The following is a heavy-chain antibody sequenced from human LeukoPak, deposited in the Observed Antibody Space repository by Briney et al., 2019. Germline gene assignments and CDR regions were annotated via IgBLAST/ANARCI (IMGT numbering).Heavy chain of an antibody. J-gene: IGHJ4*02. V-gene: IGHV3-11*01. Sequence: GGSLRLSCAASGFTFSDYYMSWIRQAPGKGLEWVSYISNSGSTIYYADSVKGRFTISRDNAKNSLYLQMNSLRAEDTAVYYCAKDRNTWILHPRYWGQGTLVTVSS. CDR2: ISNSGSTI. CDR3: AKDRNTWILHPRY. CDR1: GFTFSDYY. D-gene: IGHD5-12*01.